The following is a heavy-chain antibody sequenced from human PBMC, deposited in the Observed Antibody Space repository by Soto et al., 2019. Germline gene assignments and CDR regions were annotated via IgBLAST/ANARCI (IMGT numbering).Heavy chain of an antibody. D-gene: IGHD2-15*01. Sequence: GGSLRLCCAASGFTFSSYSMNWVRQAPGKGLEWVSYISSSSSTIYYADSVKGRFTISRDNAKNSLYLQMNSLRDEDTAVYYCARDYGGFKHSCSCYSYWGQGTLVTVSS. J-gene: IGHJ4*02. V-gene: IGHV3-48*02. CDR3: ARDYGGFKHSCSCYSY. CDR1: GFTFSSYS. CDR2: ISSSSSTI.